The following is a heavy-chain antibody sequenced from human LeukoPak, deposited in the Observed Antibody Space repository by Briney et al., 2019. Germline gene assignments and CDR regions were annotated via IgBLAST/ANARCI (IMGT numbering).Heavy chain of an antibody. CDR3: ARRSGSGWAGYYGMDV. D-gene: IGHD6-19*01. CDR1: GYTFTNYW. J-gene: IGHJ6*02. Sequence: GESLKISFKGSGYTFTNYWIAWVRQMPGKGLEWMGIIYPGDSDSRYSPSFQGQVTISADKSISTAYLQWSSLKASDTAMYYCARRSGSGWAGYYGMDVWGQGTTVTVFS. V-gene: IGHV5-51*01. CDR2: IYPGDSDS.